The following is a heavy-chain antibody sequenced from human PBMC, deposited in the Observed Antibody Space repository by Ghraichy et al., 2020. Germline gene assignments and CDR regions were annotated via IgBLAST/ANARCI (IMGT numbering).Heavy chain of an antibody. CDR2: IYYSGST. J-gene: IGHJ6*02. CDR1: GGSISSSSYY. D-gene: IGHD4-17*01. Sequence: SQTLSLTCTVSGGSISSSSYYWGWIRQPPGKGLEWIGSIYYSGSTYYNPSLKSRVTISVDTSKNQFSLKLSSVTAADTAVYYCARAGLRAVTTGYYGMDVWGQGPRSPSP. CDR3: ARAGLRAVTTGYYGMDV. V-gene: IGHV4-39*01.